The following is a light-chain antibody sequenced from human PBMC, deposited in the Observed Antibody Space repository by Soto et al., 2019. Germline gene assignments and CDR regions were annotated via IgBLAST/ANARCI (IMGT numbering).Light chain of an antibody. V-gene: IGKV3-11*01. CDR1: QSLSSY. CDR2: DAS. Sequence: EVVLTQSPATLSLSPGERATLSCRASQSLSSYLAWYQQKPGQAPRLLIYDASNKATGIPARISGSGSGTDFTLTISSLEPEDFAIYYWQQRTNWPLTFGGGTKVEIK. CDR3: QQRTNWPLT. J-gene: IGKJ4*01.